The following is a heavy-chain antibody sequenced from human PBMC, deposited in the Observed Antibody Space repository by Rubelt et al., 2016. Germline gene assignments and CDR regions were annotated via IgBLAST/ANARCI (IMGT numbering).Heavy chain of an antibody. CDR1: GYTFTTYG. Sequence: QVQLVQSGAELKKPGSSVKVSCKASGYTFTTYGISWLRQAPGHGLEWMGWIKTYNGDSNYAPRVQGRTTMTTAYMELGMLRSGDTAVDYGARNPSNTSGYNAYFDYWGQGTRVA. CDR2: IKTYNGDS. D-gene: IGHD5-12*01. V-gene: IGHV1-18*01. CDR3: ARNPSNTSGYNAYFDY. J-gene: IGHJ4*02.